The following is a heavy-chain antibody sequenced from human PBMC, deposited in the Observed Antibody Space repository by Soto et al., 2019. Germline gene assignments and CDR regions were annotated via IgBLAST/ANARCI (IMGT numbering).Heavy chain of an antibody. CDR1: GFTFSSYG. CDR3: ASEPGTTEGSYFDY. V-gene: IGHV3-30*03. J-gene: IGHJ4*02. Sequence: QVQLVESGGGVVQPGRSLRLSCAASGFTFSSYGMHWVRQAPGKGLEWVAVISYDGSNKYYADSVKGRFTISRDNSKNTLYLQMNSLRAEDTAAYYCASEPGTTEGSYFDYWGQGTLVTVSS. D-gene: IGHD1-7*01. CDR2: ISYDGSNK.